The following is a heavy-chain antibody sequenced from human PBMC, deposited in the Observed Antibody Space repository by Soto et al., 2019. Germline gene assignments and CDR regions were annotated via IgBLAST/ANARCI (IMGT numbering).Heavy chain of an antibody. D-gene: IGHD6-13*01. CDR2: IYYSGST. J-gene: IGHJ4*02. Sequence: QVQLQESGPGLVKPSQTLSLTCTVFGGSISSGDYYWSWIRQPPGKGLEWIGYIYYSGSTYYNPSLKSRVTKSVDTSKNQFSLKLSSVTAADTAVYYCARLGSSWYEFDYWGQGTLVTVSS. CDR3: ARLGSSWYEFDY. CDR1: GGSISSGDYY. V-gene: IGHV4-30-4*01.